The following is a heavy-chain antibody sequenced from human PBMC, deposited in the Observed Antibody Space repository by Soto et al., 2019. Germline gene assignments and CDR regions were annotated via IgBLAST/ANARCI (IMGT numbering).Heavy chain of an antibody. CDR1: GFTFSSYA. V-gene: IGHV3-23*01. CDR2: ISGSGGST. Sequence: GGSRRFSCAASGFTFSSYAMSWVRQAPGKGLEWVSAISGSGGSTYYADSVKGRFTISRDNSKNTLYLQMNSLRAEDTAVYYCAKVDYDSSGYWDYWGQGTLVTVSS. D-gene: IGHD3-22*01. J-gene: IGHJ4*02. CDR3: AKVDYDSSGYWDY.